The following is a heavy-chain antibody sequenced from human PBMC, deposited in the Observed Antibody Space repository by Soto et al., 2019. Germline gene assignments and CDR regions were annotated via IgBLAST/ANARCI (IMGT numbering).Heavy chain of an antibody. CDR2: IIPIFGTA. J-gene: IGHJ6*02. D-gene: IGHD5-18*01. Sequence: ASVKVSCKASGGTFSSYAISWVRQAPGQGLEWMGGIIPIFGTANYAQKFQGRVTITADESTSTAYMELSSLRSEDTAVYYCARGVPSRGYSYGYPSYYYYGMDVWGQGTTVTVSS. CDR1: GGTFSSYA. V-gene: IGHV1-69*13. CDR3: ARGVPSRGYSYGYPSYYYYGMDV.